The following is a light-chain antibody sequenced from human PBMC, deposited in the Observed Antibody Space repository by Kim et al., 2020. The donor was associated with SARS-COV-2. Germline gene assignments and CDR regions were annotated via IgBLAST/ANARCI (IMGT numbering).Light chain of an antibody. CDR2: GAS. V-gene: IGKV3-20*01. CDR3: QQYGRSPTT. Sequence: SQGDRATLSCRASQSVTNSSLAWYQQKHGQARRLLIYGASSRAAGIPDRFSGSGSGTDFTLTVSRLEPEDFAVYYCQQYGRSPTTFGHGTRLEIK. J-gene: IGKJ5*01. CDR1: QSVTNSS.